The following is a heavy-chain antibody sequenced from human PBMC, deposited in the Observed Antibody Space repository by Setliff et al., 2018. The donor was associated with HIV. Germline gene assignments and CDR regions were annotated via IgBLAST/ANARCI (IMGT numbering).Heavy chain of an antibody. CDR3: ATSSRIYYYSYMDV. D-gene: IGHD2-2*01. J-gene: IGHJ6*03. CDR1: DYTFTNYG. CDR2: ISAYNGNT. Sequence: ASVKVSCKTSDYTFTNYGIYWVRQAPGQGLEWMGWISAYNGNTNYAQKLQARVTMTTDTSTSTAYMELRSLRSDDTAVYYCATSSRIYYYSYMDVWGKGTTVTVSS. V-gene: IGHV1-18*01.